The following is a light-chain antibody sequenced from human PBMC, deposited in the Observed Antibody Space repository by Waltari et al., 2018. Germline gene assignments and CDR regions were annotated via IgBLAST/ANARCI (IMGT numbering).Light chain of an antibody. CDR1: SSNVGGYTL. CDR3: CSYAGDSTLI. V-gene: IGLV2-23*02. CDR2: ALN. Sequence: QSALTQPASVSGSPGQSITISCTGTSSNVGGYTLVSWYQQHPGKAPQHIIYALNKRPPGISPRCSGSKAANTASLTISGLQADDESDYYCCSYAGDSTLIFGGGTKLTVL. J-gene: IGLJ2*01.